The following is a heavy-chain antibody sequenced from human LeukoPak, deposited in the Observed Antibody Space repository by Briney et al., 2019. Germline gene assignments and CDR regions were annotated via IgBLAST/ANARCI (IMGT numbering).Heavy chain of an antibody. CDR3: ARKVPNDSSGYYYRGQFDP. J-gene: IGHJ5*02. V-gene: IGHV1-46*01. D-gene: IGHD3-22*01. Sequence: ASVKVSCKASGYTFTSYYMHWVRQAPGQGLEWVGIINPSGDPTTYAQKFQGRVTMTSDMSTSTVYMELSSLRSEDTAVYYCARKVPNDSSGYYYRGQFDPWGQGTLVTVSS. CDR2: INPSGDPT. CDR1: GYTFTSYY.